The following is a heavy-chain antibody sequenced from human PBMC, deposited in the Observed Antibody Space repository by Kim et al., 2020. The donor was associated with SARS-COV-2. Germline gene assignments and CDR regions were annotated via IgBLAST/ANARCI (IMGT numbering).Heavy chain of an antibody. CDR1: GGSISSTSYY. D-gene: IGHD3-16*01. J-gene: IGHJ3*01. V-gene: IGHV4-39*01. CDR2: MYYGGST. Sequence: SETLSLTCTVSGGSISSTSYYWGWIRQPPGKGLEWIGSMYYGGSTYDNPSLKSRVTISIDTSKNQFSLKLTSVTAADTAVYYCARHPEDGGVTSSNYAFDLWGQGTMVTVSS. CDR3: ARHPEDGGVTSSNYAFDL.